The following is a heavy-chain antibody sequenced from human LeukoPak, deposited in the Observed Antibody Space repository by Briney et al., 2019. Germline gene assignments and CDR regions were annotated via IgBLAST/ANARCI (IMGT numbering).Heavy chain of an antibody. CDR3: ARAIAPGWFNP. CDR1: GYTFTSYG. V-gene: IGHV1-18*01. Sequence: APVKVSCKASGYTFTSYGISWVRQAPGHGLEWMGWISAYNGNTNYAQRLQGRVTMTTDTSTSTAYMELRSLRSDDTAVYYCARAIAPGWFNPWGQGTLVTVPS. D-gene: IGHD1-14*01. CDR2: ISAYNGNT. J-gene: IGHJ5*02.